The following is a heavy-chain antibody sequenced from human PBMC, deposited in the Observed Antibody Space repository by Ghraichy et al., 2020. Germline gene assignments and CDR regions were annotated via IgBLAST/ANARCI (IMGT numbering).Heavy chain of an antibody. J-gene: IGHJ1*01. V-gene: IGHV3-7*01. CDR2: IKQDGSEK. CDR1: GFTFSSYW. D-gene: IGHD6-19*01. CDR3: ARDGLGSSGWYGYFQH. Sequence: GGSLRLSCAASGFTFSSYWMSWVRQAPGKGLEWVANIKQDGSEKYYVDSVKGRFTISRDNAKNSLYLQMNSLRAEDTAVYYCARDGLGSSGWYGYFQHWGQGTLVTVSS.